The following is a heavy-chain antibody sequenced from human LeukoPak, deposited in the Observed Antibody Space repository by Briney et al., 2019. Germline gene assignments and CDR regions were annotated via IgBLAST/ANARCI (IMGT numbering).Heavy chain of an antibody. Sequence: SETLSLTCTVSGGSISSYYWSWIRQPVGKGLEWIGRIYTSGSTNYNPSLKSRVTMSVDTSKNQFSLKLSSVTAADTAVYYCARTYSAHDAFDIWGQGTMVTVSS. V-gene: IGHV4-4*07. D-gene: IGHD6-13*01. J-gene: IGHJ3*02. CDR3: ARTYSAHDAFDI. CDR2: IYTSGST. CDR1: GGSISSYY.